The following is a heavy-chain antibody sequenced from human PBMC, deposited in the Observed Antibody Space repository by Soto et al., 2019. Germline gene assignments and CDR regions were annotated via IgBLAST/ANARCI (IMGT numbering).Heavy chain of an antibody. D-gene: IGHD3-10*01. CDR2: INDDGIST. J-gene: IGHJ4*02. V-gene: IGHV3-74*01. CDR1: GFTFSMYW. CDR3: TRGPRSTSTGAGAF. Sequence: GGSLRLSCAASGFTFSMYWMHWVRQVPGKGPEWVSRINDDGISTNYADSVKGRFTISRDNAKNTLYLQMNALRVEDTAVYYCTRGPRSTSTGAGAFWGQGTLVTVS.